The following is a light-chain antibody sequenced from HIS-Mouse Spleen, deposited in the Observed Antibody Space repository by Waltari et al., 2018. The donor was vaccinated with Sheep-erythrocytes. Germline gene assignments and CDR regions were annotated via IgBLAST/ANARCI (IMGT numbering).Light chain of an antibody. V-gene: IGKV1-39*01. CDR1: QSISSY. CDR2: AAS. J-gene: IGKJ1*01. CDR3: QQSYSTPRT. Sequence: DIQMTQSPSSLSASVGDRVTIPCRASQSISSYLNGYQQKPVKAPKLLSYAASSLQSVVPSRFSGSGSGTDFTLTISSLQPEDFATYYCQQSYSTPRTFGQGTKVEIK.